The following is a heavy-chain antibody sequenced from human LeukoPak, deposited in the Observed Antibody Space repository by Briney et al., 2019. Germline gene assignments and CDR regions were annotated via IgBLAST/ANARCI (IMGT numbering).Heavy chain of an antibody. V-gene: IGHV4-39*01. CDR3: ARNMTVILVAEWIDAFDI. Sequence: PSETLSLTCTVSGASISSNTYYWAWLRQTPGKGLEWIGSIFNAGRTSYNPSLTSRVTMSVDTSKNQFSLKLNSVTAADTAMYYCARNMTVILVAEWIDAFDIWGQGTMVTVSS. CDR1: GASISSNTYY. D-gene: IGHD3-22*01. J-gene: IGHJ3*02. CDR2: IFNAGRT.